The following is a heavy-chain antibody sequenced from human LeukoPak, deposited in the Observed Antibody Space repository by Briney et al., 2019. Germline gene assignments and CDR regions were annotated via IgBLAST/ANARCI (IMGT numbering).Heavy chain of an antibody. CDR3: ARDQFYAFDI. Sequence: HGGSLRLSPAGSGFTLSSYYMIWVSHAPGRGLEWVSYISRSSSTIYYADSVKGRFTISRDNAKNSLYLQMNSLRDEDTAVYYCARDQFYAFDIWGQGTMVTVSS. V-gene: IGHV3-48*02. CDR2: ISRSSSTI. J-gene: IGHJ3*02. CDR1: GFTLSSYY.